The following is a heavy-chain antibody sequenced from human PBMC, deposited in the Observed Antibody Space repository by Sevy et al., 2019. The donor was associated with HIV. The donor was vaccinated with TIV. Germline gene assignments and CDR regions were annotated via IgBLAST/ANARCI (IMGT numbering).Heavy chain of an antibody. V-gene: IGHV3-11*06. Sequence: GGSLRLSCAASGFTFSDNYMSWIRQAPGKGLEWVSYISSSSSYTNYADSVKGRFTISRDNAKNSLYLQMNSLRAEDTAVYYCASGGRAYCSSTSCYDQDYYYGMDVWGQGTTVTVSS. CDR3: ASGGRAYCSSTSCYDQDYYYGMDV. J-gene: IGHJ6*02. D-gene: IGHD2-2*01. CDR1: GFTFSDNY. CDR2: ISSSSSYT.